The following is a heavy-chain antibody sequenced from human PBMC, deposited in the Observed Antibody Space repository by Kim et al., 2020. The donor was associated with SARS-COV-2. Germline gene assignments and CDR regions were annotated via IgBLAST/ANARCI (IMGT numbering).Heavy chain of an antibody. Sequence: SETLSLTCTVSGGSISSYYWSWIRQPPGKGLEWIGYIYYSGSTNYNPSLKSRVTISVDTSKNQFSLKLSSVTAADTAVYYCARTPEGWHDEDDAFDIWGQGTMVTVSS. CDR3: ARTPEGWHDEDDAFDI. D-gene: IGHD1-1*01. J-gene: IGHJ3*02. V-gene: IGHV4-59*01. CDR1: GGSISSYY. CDR2: IYYSGST.